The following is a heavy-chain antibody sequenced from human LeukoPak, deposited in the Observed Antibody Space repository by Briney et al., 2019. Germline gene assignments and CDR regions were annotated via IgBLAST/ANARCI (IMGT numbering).Heavy chain of an antibody. Sequence: XCTXXGGXXXSWTYDWGWIRQPPGKGLEWIGTIYYGGTNYYNPSLKSRVTISVDTSKNQFSLNLNSVTAANTAVYYCAYGSNSAADHWGQGTLVAVSS. J-gene: IGHJ4*02. CDR1: GGXXXSWTYD. V-gene: IGHV4-39*01. CDR3: AYGSNSAADH. CDR2: IYYGGTN. D-gene: IGHD4-23*01.